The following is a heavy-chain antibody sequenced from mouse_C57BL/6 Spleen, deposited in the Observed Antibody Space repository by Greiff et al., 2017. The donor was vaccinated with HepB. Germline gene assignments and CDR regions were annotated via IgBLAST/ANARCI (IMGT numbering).Heavy chain of an antibody. CDR2: ISSGSSTI. Sequence: DVQLVESGGGLVKPGGSLKLSCAASGFTFSDYGMHWVRQAPEKGLEWVAYISSGSSTIYYADTVKGRFTISRDNAKNTLFLQMTSLRSEDTAMYYCATLRYYAMDYWGQGTSVTVSS. V-gene: IGHV5-17*01. J-gene: IGHJ4*01. CDR3: ATLRYYAMDY. CDR1: GFTFSDYG.